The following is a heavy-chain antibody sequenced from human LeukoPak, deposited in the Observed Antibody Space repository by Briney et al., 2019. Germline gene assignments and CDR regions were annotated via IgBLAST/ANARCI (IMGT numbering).Heavy chain of an antibody. CDR3: ARPRRGTDGDYVFDY. D-gene: IGHD4-17*01. J-gene: IGHJ4*02. Sequence: SETLSLTCAVYGGSFSGYYWSWIRQPPGKGLEWIGEINHSGSTNYNPSLKSRVTISVDTSKNQFSLKLSSVTAADTSVYYCARPRRGTDGDYVFDYWGQGTLVTVSS. V-gene: IGHV4-34*01. CDR1: GGSFSGYY. CDR2: INHSGST.